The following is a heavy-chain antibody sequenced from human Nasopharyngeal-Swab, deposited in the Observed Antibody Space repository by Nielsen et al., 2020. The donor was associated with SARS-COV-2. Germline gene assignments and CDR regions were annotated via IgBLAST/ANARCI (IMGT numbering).Heavy chain of an antibody. D-gene: IGHD4-11*01. CDR2: ISSSTSYI. CDR3: ARWDYSNYDLDY. Sequence: GGSLRLSCAASGFTFSSYSMNWVRQAPGKGLEWVSSISSSTSYIYYSDSVKGRFTISIDNAKNSLYLQMNSLRAEDTAVYYCARWDYSNYDLDYWGQGTLVTVSS. CDR1: GFTFSSYS. J-gene: IGHJ4*02. V-gene: IGHV3-21*01.